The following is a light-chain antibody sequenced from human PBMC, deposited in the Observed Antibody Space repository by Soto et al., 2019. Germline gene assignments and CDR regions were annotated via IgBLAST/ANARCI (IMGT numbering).Light chain of an antibody. V-gene: IGKV1-5*03. CDR3: QHYNSYSEA. Sequence: DIQMTQSPSTLSGSVGDRVTITCRASQTISSWLAWYQQKPGKAPKLLIYKASTLKSGVPSRFSGSGSGTEFTLTISRLKPDDFATYYCQHYNSYSEAFGQGTKV. CDR2: KAS. J-gene: IGKJ1*01. CDR1: QTISSW.